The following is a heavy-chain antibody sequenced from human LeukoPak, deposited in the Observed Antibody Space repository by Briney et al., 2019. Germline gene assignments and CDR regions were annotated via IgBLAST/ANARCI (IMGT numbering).Heavy chain of an antibody. CDR2: IHYIGGT. Sequence: SETLSLTCTVSSGSVSSGNYYWNWIRQPPGKGLEWIGYIHYIGGTKYNPSLRGRVTISVDTPKNQFSLKLSSVTAADTAVYYCAGDSAYCSGGSCGNFAYWGQGTLVTVSS. J-gene: IGHJ4*02. CDR3: AGDSAYCSGGSCGNFAY. CDR1: SGSVSSGNYY. D-gene: IGHD2-15*01. V-gene: IGHV4-61*01.